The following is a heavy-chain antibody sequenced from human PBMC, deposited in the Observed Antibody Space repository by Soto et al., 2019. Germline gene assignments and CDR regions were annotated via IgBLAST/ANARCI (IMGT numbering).Heavy chain of an antibody. V-gene: IGHV5-10-1*01. Sequence: PGESLKISCKGSGYSFTSYWISWVRQMPGKGLEWMGRIDPSDSYTNYSPSFQGHVTISADKSISTAYLQWSSLKASDTAMYYWARREEYSSSVYFDYWGQGTLVTVSS. CDR3: ARREEYSSSVYFDY. CDR2: IDPSDSYT. CDR1: GYSFTSYW. J-gene: IGHJ4*02. D-gene: IGHD6-6*01.